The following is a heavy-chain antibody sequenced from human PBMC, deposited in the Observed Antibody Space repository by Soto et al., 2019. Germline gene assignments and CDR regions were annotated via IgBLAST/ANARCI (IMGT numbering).Heavy chain of an antibody. V-gene: IGHV3-20*04. Sequence: EVQLVESGGGVVRPGGSLRLSCAASGFTFDDYGMSWVRQAPGKGLEWVSGINWNGGSTGYADSVKGRFTISRDNAKNYLYLQINSLRAEDTSLYSCARDLVLVDSPTYFDIWGRGTLVTVSS. J-gene: IGHJ2*01. CDR2: INWNGGST. CDR3: ARDLVLVDSPTYFDI. CDR1: GFTFDDYG. D-gene: IGHD6-6*01.